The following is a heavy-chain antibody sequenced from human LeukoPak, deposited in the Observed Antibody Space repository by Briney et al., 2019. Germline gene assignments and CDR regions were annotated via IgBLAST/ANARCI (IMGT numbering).Heavy chain of an antibody. V-gene: IGHV3-23*01. J-gene: IGHJ4*02. CDR1: GFTFSDYG. CDR2: IRGSDDNT. Sequence: GGSLRLSCTASGFTFSDYGMSWVCQAPGKGLEWVSGIRGSDDNTYYADSVKGRFTISRDNSKNTLYLQMNSLRAKDTAVYYCAKGLWYGSGWGQGNLVTVSS. D-gene: IGHD6-19*01. CDR3: AKGLWYGSG.